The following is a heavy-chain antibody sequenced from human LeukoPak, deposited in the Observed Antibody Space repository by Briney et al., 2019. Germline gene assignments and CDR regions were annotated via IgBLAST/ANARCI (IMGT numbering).Heavy chain of an antibody. Sequence: PSETLSLTCTVSGGSISSYYWSWIRQPPGKGLEWIGYIYYSGSANYNPSLKSRVTISVDTSKNQFSLKLSSVTAADTAVYYCARQYDILTGYYPYAFDIWGQGTMVTVSS. CDR3: ARQYDILTGYYPYAFDI. V-gene: IGHV4-59*08. D-gene: IGHD3-9*01. J-gene: IGHJ3*02. CDR1: GGSISSYY. CDR2: IYYSGSA.